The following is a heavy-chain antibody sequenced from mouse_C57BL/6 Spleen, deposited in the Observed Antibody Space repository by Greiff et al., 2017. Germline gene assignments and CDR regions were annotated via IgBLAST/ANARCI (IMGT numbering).Heavy chain of an antibody. CDR3: ARYYYDDDGDAMDY. J-gene: IGHJ4*01. CDR1: GYTFTSYW. D-gene: IGHD2-4*01. Sequence: QVQLQQPGAALVKPGASVTLSCKASGYTFTSYWMHWVKQRPGRGLEWIGRIDPNSGGTKYNEKFKSKATLTVDKPSSTAYMQLSSLTSDDSAVYYCARYYYDDDGDAMDYWGQGTSVTVSS. V-gene: IGHV1-72*01. CDR2: IDPNSGGT.